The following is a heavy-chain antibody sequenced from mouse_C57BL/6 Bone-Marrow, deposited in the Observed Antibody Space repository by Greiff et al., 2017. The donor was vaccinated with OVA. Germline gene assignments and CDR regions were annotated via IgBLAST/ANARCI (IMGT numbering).Heavy chain of an antibody. CDR1: GYSFTGYY. D-gene: IGHD1-3*01. Sequence: EVQLQQSGPELVKPGASVKISCKASGYSFTGYYMNWVKQSPEKSLEWIGEINPSTGGTTYNQKFKAKATLTVDKSSSTAYMQLKSLTSEDSAVYYCAILDNTFFDYWGQGTSLTVSS. CDR3: AILDNTFFDY. V-gene: IGHV1-42*01. J-gene: IGHJ2*02. CDR2: INPSTGGT.